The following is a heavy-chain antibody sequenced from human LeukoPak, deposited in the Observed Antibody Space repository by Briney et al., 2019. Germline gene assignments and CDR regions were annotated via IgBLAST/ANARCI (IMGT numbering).Heavy chain of an antibody. Sequence: GGSLRLSCADSGFTLSSYWMNWVRQAPGKGLEWVANINQDGSEKYYVDSVKGRFTISRDNAKNSLYLQMNSLRAEATAVYYCARVQWELRGVGSYFDYWGQGTLVTVSS. V-gene: IGHV3-7*01. D-gene: IGHD1-26*01. CDR1: GFTLSSYW. CDR2: INQDGSEK. J-gene: IGHJ4*02. CDR3: ARVQWELRGVGSYFDY.